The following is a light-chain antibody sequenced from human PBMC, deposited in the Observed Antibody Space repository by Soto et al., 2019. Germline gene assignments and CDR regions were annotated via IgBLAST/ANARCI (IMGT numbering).Light chain of an antibody. CDR3: CSYAGSSTWV. CDR2: EDS. Sequence: QSALTQPASVSGSPGQSITISCTGTSSDVGSYNLVSWYQHHPGKAPKLMIYEDSTRPSGVSNRFSGSKSGNTASLTISGLQAEDEADYYCCSYAGSSTWVFGGGTKLTVL. J-gene: IGLJ3*02. V-gene: IGLV2-23*01. CDR1: SSDVGSYNL.